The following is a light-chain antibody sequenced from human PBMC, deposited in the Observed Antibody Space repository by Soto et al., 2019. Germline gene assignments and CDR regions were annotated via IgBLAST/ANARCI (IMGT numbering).Light chain of an antibody. CDR3: QQYNSYSWT. Sequence: DVHMSQSPSSVSVTVGYRVPITCGAGQRLGRWLEWYQQKPGKAPNLLIYTASSLESGVPSRFRGSGSGTEFTLTISSLQPEDFETYYCQQYNSYSWTFGQGTKVDIK. J-gene: IGKJ1*01. CDR2: TAS. CDR1: QRLGRW. V-gene: IGKV1-5*03.